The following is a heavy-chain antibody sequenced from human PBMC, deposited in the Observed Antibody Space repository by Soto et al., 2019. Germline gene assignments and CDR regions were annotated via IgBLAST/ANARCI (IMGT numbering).Heavy chain of an antibody. D-gene: IGHD2-21*02. CDR2: INAGNGNT. Sequence: QVQLVQSGAEEKKPGASVKVSCKASGYTFTSYAMHWVRQAPGQRLEWMGWINAGNGNTKYSQKFQGRVTITRDTSANTAYRELSSLRSEDTAVYYCARSFVVVTDFDYWGQGTLVTVSS. CDR1: GYTFTSYA. CDR3: ARSFVVVTDFDY. V-gene: IGHV1-3*05. J-gene: IGHJ4*02.